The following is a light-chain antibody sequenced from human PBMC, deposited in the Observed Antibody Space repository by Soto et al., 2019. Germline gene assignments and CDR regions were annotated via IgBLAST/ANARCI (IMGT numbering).Light chain of an antibody. CDR3: QQANSFPLT. CDR2: AAS. J-gene: IGKJ5*01. CDR1: QDISNF. Sequence: DIQMTHSPSARAASVGGGGTSTCLASQDISNFLAWFQQKPGKVPERLIYAASSLQSGVPSRFSGSGSGTDFTLTISSLQPEDFATYYCQQANSFPLTCGQGTRLEIK. V-gene: IGKV1-12*01.